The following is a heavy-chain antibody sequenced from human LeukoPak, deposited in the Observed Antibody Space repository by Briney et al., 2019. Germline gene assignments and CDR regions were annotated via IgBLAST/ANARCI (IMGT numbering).Heavy chain of an antibody. CDR2: IIPIFGTA. CDR3: ATLRYCSGGSCYSDAFDI. Sequence: SVKVSCKASLGTFSSYAISWVPQAPGQGPEWMGGIIPIFGTANYAQKFQGRVTITADESTSTAYMELSSLRSEDTAVYYCATLRYCSGGSCYSDAFDIWGQGTMVTVSS. J-gene: IGHJ3*02. D-gene: IGHD2-15*01. CDR1: LGTFSSYA. V-gene: IGHV1-69*13.